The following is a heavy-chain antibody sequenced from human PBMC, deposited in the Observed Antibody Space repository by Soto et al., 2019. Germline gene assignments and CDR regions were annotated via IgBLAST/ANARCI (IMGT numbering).Heavy chain of an antibody. CDR3: ALDYGGNGANYFDY. Sequence: QVPLVQSGAEVKKPGASVKVSCKASGYTFTSYGISWVRQAPGQGLEWMGWISAYNGNTNYAQKLQGRVTMTTDTSTSTAYMELRSLRSDDTTVYYCALDYGGNGANYFDYWGQGTLVTVSS. CDR1: GYTFTSYG. D-gene: IGHD4-17*01. V-gene: IGHV1-18*01. CDR2: ISAYNGNT. J-gene: IGHJ4*02.